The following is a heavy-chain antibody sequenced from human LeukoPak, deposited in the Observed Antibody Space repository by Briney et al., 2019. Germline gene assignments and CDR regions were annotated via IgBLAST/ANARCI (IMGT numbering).Heavy chain of an antibody. CDR3: ARDRYYGSGSYYSLDY. Sequence: ASVKVSCKASGGTFSSYAISWVRQAPGQGLEWMGGIIPIFGTANYAQKFQGRVTITADESTSTAHMELSSLRSEDTAVYYCARDRYYGSGSYYSLDYWGQGTLVTVSS. D-gene: IGHD3-10*01. J-gene: IGHJ4*02. CDR1: GGTFSSYA. V-gene: IGHV1-69*13. CDR2: IIPIFGTA.